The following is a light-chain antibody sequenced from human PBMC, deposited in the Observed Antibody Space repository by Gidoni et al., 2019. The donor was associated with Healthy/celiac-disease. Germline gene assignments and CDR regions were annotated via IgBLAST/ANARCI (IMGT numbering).Light chain of an antibody. CDR1: TMGSKS. CDR3: HVWYSSSDRVV. J-gene: IGLJ2*01. Sequence: SSVLTQTPSESVDPGQEAMITCGGNTMGSKSDHCYQKKPGQAPGLVVYDAIDRPSGFPERFPGSNSVNTASRTINRVEAGDEADYDCHVWYSSSDRVVFGGGTKLTVL. CDR2: DAI. V-gene: IGLV3-21*02.